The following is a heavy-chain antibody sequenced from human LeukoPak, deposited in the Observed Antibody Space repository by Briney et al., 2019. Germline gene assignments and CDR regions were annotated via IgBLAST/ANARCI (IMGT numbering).Heavy chain of an antibody. CDR2: ISSSSSTI. D-gene: IGHD3-22*01. J-gene: IGHJ4*02. CDR1: GFTFSSYS. V-gene: IGHV3-48*02. CDR3: ARDPGYYDSSGSYYFDY. Sequence: GGSLRLSCAASGFTFSSYSMNWVRQAPGKGLEWVSYISSSSSTIYYADSVKGRFTISRDNAKDSLYLQMNSLRDEDTAVYYCARDPGYYDSSGSYYFDYWGQGTLVTVSS.